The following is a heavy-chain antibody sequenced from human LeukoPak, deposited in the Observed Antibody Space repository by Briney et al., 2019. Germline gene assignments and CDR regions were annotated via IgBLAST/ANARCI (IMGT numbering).Heavy chain of an antibody. CDR2: IYHSGST. V-gene: IGHV4-4*02. CDR3: ARGDGYNWGFDY. Sequence: SETLSLTCAVSGGSISSSFWWSWVRQPPGKGLEWIGEIYHSGSTNYNPSLKSRVTISVDTSKNQFSLKLSSVTAADTAVYYCARGDGYNWGFDYWGQGTLVTVSS. CDR1: GGSISSSFW. D-gene: IGHD5-24*01. J-gene: IGHJ4*02.